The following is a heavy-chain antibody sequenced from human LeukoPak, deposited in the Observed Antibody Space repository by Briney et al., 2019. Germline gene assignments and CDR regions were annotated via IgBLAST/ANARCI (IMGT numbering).Heavy chain of an antibody. D-gene: IGHD5-24*01. V-gene: IGHV3-23*01. CDR1: GFTFNIFP. Sequence: GGSLRLSCAASGFTFNIFPMMWVRQAPGKGLEWVSAISASGDNTYYADSVKGRFTISRDNSENTLYLQMNSLRAEDTAVYYCAKDRGYWGQGTLVTVSS. CDR2: ISASGDNT. CDR3: AKDRGY. J-gene: IGHJ4*02.